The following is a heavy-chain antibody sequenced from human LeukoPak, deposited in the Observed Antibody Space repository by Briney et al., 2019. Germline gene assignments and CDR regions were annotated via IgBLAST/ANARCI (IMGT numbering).Heavy chain of an antibody. CDR1: GFTLSNAW. Sequence: GGSLRLSCAASGFTLSNAWMNWVRQAPGKGLEWVGRIQSKTDGGTTEYAAPVKGRFTISRDDSTNTLCLQMNSLKAEDTGVYYCAAGGRVWGQGTTVTVSS. D-gene: IGHD3-10*01. CDR3: AAGGRV. J-gene: IGHJ6*02. V-gene: IGHV3-15*01. CDR2: IQSKTDGGTT.